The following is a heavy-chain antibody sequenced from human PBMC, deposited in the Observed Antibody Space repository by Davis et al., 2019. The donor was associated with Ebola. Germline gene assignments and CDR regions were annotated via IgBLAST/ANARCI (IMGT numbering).Heavy chain of an antibody. Sequence: AASVKVSCKASGYTFTDYYMQWVRQAPGQGLEWMGWISAYNGNTNYAQKLQGRVTMTTDTSTSTAYMELRSLRSDDTAVYYCARRITMILESWFDPWGQGTLVTVSS. J-gene: IGHJ5*02. CDR2: ISAYNGNT. V-gene: IGHV1-18*04. CDR3: ARRITMILESWFDP. D-gene: IGHD3-22*01. CDR1: GYTFTDYY.